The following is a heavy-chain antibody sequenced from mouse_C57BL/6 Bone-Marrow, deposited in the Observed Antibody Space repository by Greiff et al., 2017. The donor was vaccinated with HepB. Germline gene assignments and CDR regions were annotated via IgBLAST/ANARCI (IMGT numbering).Heavy chain of an antibody. CDR3: ARYEYYAMDY. D-gene: IGHD2-10*02. CDR2: ISNLAYSI. Sequence: EVKLMESGGGLVQPGGSLKLSCAASGFTFSDYGMAWVRQAPRKGPEWVAFISNLAYSIYYADTVTGRFTISRENAKNTLYLEMSSLRSEDTAMYYCARYEYYAMDYWGQGTSVTVSS. V-gene: IGHV5-15*01. CDR1: GFTFSDYG. J-gene: IGHJ4*01.